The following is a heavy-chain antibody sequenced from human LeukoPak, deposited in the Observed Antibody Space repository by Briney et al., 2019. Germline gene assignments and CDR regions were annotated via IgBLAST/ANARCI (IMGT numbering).Heavy chain of an antibody. Sequence: NPSETLSLTCAVYGGSFSGYYWSWIRQPPGKGLEWIGEINHSGSTNYNPSLKSRVTISVDTSKNQFSLKLSSVTAADTAVYYCASSGGGLLWFGELPRQFDYWGQGTLVTVSS. CDR2: INHSGST. CDR1: GGSFSGYY. D-gene: IGHD3-10*01. J-gene: IGHJ4*02. CDR3: ASSGGGLLWFGELPRQFDY. V-gene: IGHV4-34*01.